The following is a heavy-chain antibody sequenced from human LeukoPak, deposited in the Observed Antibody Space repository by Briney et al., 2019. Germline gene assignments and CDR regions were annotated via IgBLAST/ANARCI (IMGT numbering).Heavy chain of an antibody. D-gene: IGHD3-3*01. CDR1: GFTFSSYA. CDR2: LSGSGGST. V-gene: IGHV3-23*01. Sequence: GGSLRLSCAASGFTFSSYAMSWVRQAPGKGLEWVSALSGSGGSTYYADSVKGRFTISRDNSKNTLYLQTNSLSAEDTAVYYCANRAVITPTPYFQHWGQGTLVTVSS. CDR3: ANRAVITPTPYFQH. J-gene: IGHJ1*01.